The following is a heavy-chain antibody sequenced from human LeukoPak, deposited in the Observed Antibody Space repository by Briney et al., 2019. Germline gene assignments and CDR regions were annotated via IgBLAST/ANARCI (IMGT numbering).Heavy chain of an antibody. V-gene: IGHV3-53*01. D-gene: IGHD3-10*01. Sequence: GGSLRLSCTASGFTVSNNYMGWVRQAPRKGLEWVSVIYSGGNTYYADSVKGRFTISRDNSKNTLYLQMNSLRAEDTAVYYCAKRTGYYGLYYFDYWGQGTLVTVSS. CDR1: GFTVSNNY. J-gene: IGHJ4*02. CDR3: AKRTGYYGLYYFDY. CDR2: IYSGGNT.